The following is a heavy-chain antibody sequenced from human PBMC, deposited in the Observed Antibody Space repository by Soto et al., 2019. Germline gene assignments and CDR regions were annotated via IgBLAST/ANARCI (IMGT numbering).Heavy chain of an antibody. J-gene: IGHJ4*02. CDR3: ARHVISAAAAFDY. V-gene: IGHV3-23*01. CDR2: IGGSGSST. Sequence: VQLLDSGGGLIQPGTSLRLSCAASGFTFKSYAMSWVRQAPGKGPEWVSGIGGSGSSTFYADSVKGRFAISRDNSKNTLYLHLNSLRAEDTAIYYCARHVISAAAAFDYWGQGTLVTVSS. CDR1: GFTFKSYA. D-gene: IGHD6-13*01.